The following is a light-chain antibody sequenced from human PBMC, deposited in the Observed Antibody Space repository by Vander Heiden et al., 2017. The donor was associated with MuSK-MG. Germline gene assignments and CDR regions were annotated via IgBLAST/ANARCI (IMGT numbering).Light chain of an antibody. V-gene: IGKV1-39*01. Sequence: DIQMTQSPSSLSASVGDTVTITCRPSQSIGIYLNWYQHKPGRAPNLLIYAASTLATGVPSRFSGNGYGTDFTLTISRLQPEDFATYYCQQSDSPPRTFGQGTKLEIK. CDR1: QSIGIY. CDR3: QQSDSPPRT. CDR2: AAS. J-gene: IGKJ2*01.